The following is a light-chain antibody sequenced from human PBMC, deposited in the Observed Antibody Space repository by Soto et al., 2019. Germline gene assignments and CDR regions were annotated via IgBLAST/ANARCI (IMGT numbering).Light chain of an antibody. CDR1: QSVSTD. V-gene: IGKV3-20*01. CDR3: QQYDSSPRT. J-gene: IGKJ4*01. CDR2: GAS. Sequence: EIVLTQSPGTLSLSPGERATLSCRASQSVSTDLAWYQRKPGQAPRLLIFGASNRATAIPDRFSGSGSGTDFTLTISRLEPEDFAVYYCQQYDSSPRTFGGGTKVEIK.